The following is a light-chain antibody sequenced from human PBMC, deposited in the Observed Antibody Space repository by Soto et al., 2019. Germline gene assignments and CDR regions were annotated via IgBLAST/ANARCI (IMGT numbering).Light chain of an antibody. Sequence: DIQMTQSPSTLSASVGDRVTITCRVSQSLSDWVAWYQQKPGKAPKLLIYKASTLESGVPSRFSGSGSGTEFTLTIRSLQPDDFATYYCQQYDTFGQGTKLEIK. CDR2: KAS. J-gene: IGKJ2*01. V-gene: IGKV1-5*03. CDR1: QSLSDW. CDR3: QQYDT.